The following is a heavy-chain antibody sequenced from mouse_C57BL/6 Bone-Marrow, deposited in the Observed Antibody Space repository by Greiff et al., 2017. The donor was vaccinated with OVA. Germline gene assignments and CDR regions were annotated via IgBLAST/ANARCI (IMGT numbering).Heavy chain of an antibody. CDR3: ARGYYGSSYGFCYAMDY. Sequence: DVKLVESGGGLVKPGGSLKLSCAASGFTFSDYGMHWVRQAPEKGLEWVAYISSGSSTIYYADTVKGRFTISRDNAKNTLFLQMTSLRSEDTAMYYCARGYYGSSYGFCYAMDYWGQGTSVTVSS. J-gene: IGHJ4*01. CDR1: GFTFSDYG. CDR2: ISSGSSTI. D-gene: IGHD1-1*01. V-gene: IGHV5-17*01.